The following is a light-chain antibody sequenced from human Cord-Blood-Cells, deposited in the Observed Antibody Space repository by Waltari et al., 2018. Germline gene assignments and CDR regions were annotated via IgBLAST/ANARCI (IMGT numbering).Light chain of an antibody. CDR3: SSYTSSSTVV. J-gene: IGLJ2*01. Sequence: QSALPQPASVSGSPGQSLTISRTGTSSDVGGYNYVSWYQQHPGKAPKLMIYDVSNRPSGVSNRFSGSKSGNTASLTISGLQAEDEADYYCSSYTSSSTVVFGGGTKLTVL. CDR1: SSDVGGYNY. V-gene: IGLV2-14*01. CDR2: DVS.